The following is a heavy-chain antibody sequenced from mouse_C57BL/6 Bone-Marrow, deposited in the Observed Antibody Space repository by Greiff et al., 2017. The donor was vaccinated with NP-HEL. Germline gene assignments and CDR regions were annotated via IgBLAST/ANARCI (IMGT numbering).Heavy chain of an antibody. J-gene: IGHJ4*01. CDR2: ISSGSSTI. V-gene: IGHV5-17*01. CDR1: GFTFSDYG. D-gene: IGHD2-2*01. Sequence: DVMLVESGGGLVKPGGSLKLSCAASGFTFSDYGMHWVRQAPEKGLEWVAYISSGSSTIYYADTVKGRFTISRDNAKNTLFLQMTSLRSEDTAMYYCARIYYGYPYYYAMDYWGQGTSVTVSS. CDR3: ARIYYGYPYYYAMDY.